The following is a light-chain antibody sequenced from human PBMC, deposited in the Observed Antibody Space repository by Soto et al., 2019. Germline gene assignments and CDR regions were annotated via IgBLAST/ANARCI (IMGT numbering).Light chain of an antibody. CDR1: YSNIGSNF. CDR3: GTWDSSLSVVV. CDR2: DNS. V-gene: IGLV1-51*01. J-gene: IGLJ2*01. Sequence: QSVLTQSSSVSAAAGQKVTISCSGSYSNIGSNFVSWYRHFPGSAPRLVIYDNSQRPSGIPDRFSGSKSGSSATLAITGLQTGDEAHYYCGTWDSSLSVVVFGGGTKVTVL.